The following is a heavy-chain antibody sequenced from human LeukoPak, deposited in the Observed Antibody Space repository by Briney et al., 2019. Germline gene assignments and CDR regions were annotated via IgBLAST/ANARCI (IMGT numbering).Heavy chain of an antibody. J-gene: IGHJ4*02. V-gene: IGHV3-30*02. CDR3: AREGIALGGEFDY. CDR2: IRYDGSNK. CDR1: GFTFSSYG. D-gene: IGHD6-19*01. Sequence: GGSLRLSCAASGFTFSSYGMHWVRQAPGKGLEWVAFIRYDGSNKYYADSVKGRVTISRDNAKNSLYLQMNSLRAEDTAVYYCAREGIALGGEFDYWGQGTLVTVSS.